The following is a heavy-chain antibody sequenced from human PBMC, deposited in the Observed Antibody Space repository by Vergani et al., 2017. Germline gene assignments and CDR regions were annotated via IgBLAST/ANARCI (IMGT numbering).Heavy chain of an antibody. V-gene: IGHV3-23*04. CDR3: AKANPRNSGYDYLYYYHAMDV. CDR1: GFTFNNYA. CDR2: ISGSGGRT. Sequence: EGQLVESGGDWVQRGGSLRLSCAASGFTFNNYAMNWVRQAPGKGLEWVTGISGSGGRTYYAGSVKGRFTISRDSSKKTLYRQMNSLSAGDTAVYYCAKANPRNSGYDYLYYYHAMDVWGQGTTVTVSS. J-gene: IGHJ6*02. D-gene: IGHD5-12*01.